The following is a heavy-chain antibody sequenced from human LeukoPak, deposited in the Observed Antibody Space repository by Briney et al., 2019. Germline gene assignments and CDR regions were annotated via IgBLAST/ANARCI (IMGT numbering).Heavy chain of an antibody. CDR3: AREAGLWFGERYGGFDY. Sequence: ASVKVSCKASGGTFSSYAISWVRQAPGQGLEWMGGVIPIFGTANYAQKFQGRVTITADESTSTAYMELSSLRSEDTAVYYCAREAGLWFGERYGGFDYWGQGTLVTVSS. V-gene: IGHV1-69*13. CDR1: GGTFSSYA. D-gene: IGHD3-10*01. J-gene: IGHJ4*02. CDR2: VIPIFGTA.